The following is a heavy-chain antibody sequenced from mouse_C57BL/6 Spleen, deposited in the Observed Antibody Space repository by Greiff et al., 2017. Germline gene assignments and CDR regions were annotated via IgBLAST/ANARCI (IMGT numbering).Heavy chain of an antibody. J-gene: IGHJ3*01. CDR2: IDPEDGET. V-gene: IGHV14-2*01. D-gene: IGHD1-1*01. CDR3: APYYYGSSPSWFAY. Sequence: VQLQQSGAELVKPGASVKLSCTASGFTIKDYYMHWVQQRPEQGLEWIGRIDPEDGETKYAPKLQGKGTITADTSSNTTYLQLSSPTSDATAVYYYAPYYYGSSPSWFAYWGQGTLVTVSA. CDR1: GFTIKDYY.